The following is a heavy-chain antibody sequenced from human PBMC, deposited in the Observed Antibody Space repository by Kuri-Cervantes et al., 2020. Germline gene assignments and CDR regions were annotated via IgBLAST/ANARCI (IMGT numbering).Heavy chain of an antibody. D-gene: IGHD3-9*01. J-gene: IGHJ3*02. CDR3: ARDPEYYDILTEPFDI. CDR2: INPKSGVT. Sequence: ASVKVSCKASGYTFTDYYMHWVRQAPGQGLEWMGWINPKSGVTNYAQKFQGRVTMTRDTSIRTAYMEVSRLRSDDTAVYYCARDPEYYDILTEPFDIWGQGTMVTVSS. V-gene: IGHV1-2*02. CDR1: GYTFTDYY.